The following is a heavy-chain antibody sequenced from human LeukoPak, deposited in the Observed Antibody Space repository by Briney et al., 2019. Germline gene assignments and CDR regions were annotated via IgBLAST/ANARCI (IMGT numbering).Heavy chain of an antibody. V-gene: IGHV3-23*01. Sequence: GGSLRLSCAASGFTFSSYAMSWVRQAPGKGLEWVSAISGSGGSTYYADSVKGRFTISRDNSKNTLYLQMNSLRAEDTAVYYCARDDPYYYDSSGYHDYWGQGTLVTVSS. CDR3: ARDDPYYYDSSGYHDY. J-gene: IGHJ4*02. CDR1: GFTFSSYA. D-gene: IGHD3-22*01. CDR2: ISGSGGST.